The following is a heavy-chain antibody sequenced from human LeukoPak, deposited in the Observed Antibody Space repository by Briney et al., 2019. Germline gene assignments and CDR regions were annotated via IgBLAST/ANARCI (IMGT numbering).Heavy chain of an antibody. CDR3: ARVQKDYYDSGGYHSAAAFDI. Sequence: ASETLSLTCTVSGVSINNYYWSWIRQSPGKGLEWTGYIYYRGSSNYNPSLKSRITMSVDTSKNQFSLKLNSVTAADTAVYYCARVQKDYYDSGGYHSAAAFDIWGQGTMVTVSS. D-gene: IGHD3-22*01. CDR2: IYYRGSS. J-gene: IGHJ3*02. V-gene: IGHV4-59*01. CDR1: GVSINNYY.